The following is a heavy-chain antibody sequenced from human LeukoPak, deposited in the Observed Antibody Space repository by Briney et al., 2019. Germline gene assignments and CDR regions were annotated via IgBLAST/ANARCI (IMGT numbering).Heavy chain of an antibody. CDR2: INHSGST. CDR1: GGSFSGYY. Sequence: PSETLSLTCAVYGGSFSGYYWSWIRQPPGKGLEWIGEINHSGSTNYNPSLKSRVTISVDTPKNQFSLKLSSVTAADTAVYYCARHVSRILWFGGSGWFDPWGQGTLVTVSS. D-gene: IGHD3-10*01. CDR3: ARHVSRILWFGGSGWFDP. J-gene: IGHJ5*02. V-gene: IGHV4-34*01.